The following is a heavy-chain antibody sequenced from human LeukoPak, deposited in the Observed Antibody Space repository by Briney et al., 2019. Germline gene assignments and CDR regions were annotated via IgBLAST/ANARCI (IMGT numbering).Heavy chain of an antibody. D-gene: IGHD2/OR15-2a*01. J-gene: IGHJ4*02. V-gene: IGHV3-74*01. CDR2: INTDGSRT. Sequence: GGSLRLSCVASGFNFNDYWMHWVRQAPGKGLVWVSHINTDGSRTNYADSVKGRYTISRDNAKNTLYLQMNSLRAEDTAVYYCARGRNRLDYWGQGTLVAVSS. CDR1: GFNFNDYW. CDR3: ARGRNRLDY.